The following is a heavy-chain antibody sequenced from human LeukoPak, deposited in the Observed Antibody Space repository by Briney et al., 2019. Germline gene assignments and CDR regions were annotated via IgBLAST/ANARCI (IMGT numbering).Heavy chain of an antibody. V-gene: IGHV3-21*01. Sequence: GGSLRLSCAASGFTFSSYSMNWVRQAPGKGLEWVSSIRSSSSYIYYADSVTRRFTNSRDNAKNALYLQMNSLRAEYSAVYYCARDPRIPAWGQGTLVTVSS. CDR2: IRSSSSYI. CDR3: ARDPRIPA. J-gene: IGHJ4*02. CDR1: GFTFSSYS.